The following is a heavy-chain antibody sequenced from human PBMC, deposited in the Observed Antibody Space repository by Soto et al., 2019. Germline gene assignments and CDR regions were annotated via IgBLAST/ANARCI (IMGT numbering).Heavy chain of an antibody. Sequence: QVQLVQSGAEVKRPGSSVQVSCKASGGTFSSYPISWVRQAPGQGLGWMGGTNGNLGTGNYAQKFRGRLTITTDISTTPATRELSSLTSEDTAVYYCARRDSNGYFRYFDNGGQGPLVTVSS. CDR2: TNGNLGTG. J-gene: IGHJ4*02. CDR3: ARRDSNGYFRYFDN. CDR1: GGTFSSYP. V-gene: IGHV1-69*06. D-gene: IGHD4-4*01.